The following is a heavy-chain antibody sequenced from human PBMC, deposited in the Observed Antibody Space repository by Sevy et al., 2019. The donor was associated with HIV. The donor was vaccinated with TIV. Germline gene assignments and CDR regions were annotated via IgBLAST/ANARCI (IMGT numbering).Heavy chain of an antibody. J-gene: IGHJ5*02. Sequence: SETLSLTCVLYGGSFSGYYWSWIRQPPGKGLERIGEINYSGYTKYNPSLKSRVTISIDTSTNQFSLRLSSVTAADTAVYYCARGTAGYCSGGSCYSPFDPWGQGALVTVSS. D-gene: IGHD2-15*01. V-gene: IGHV4-34*01. CDR2: INYSGYT. CDR1: GGSFSGYY. CDR3: ARGTAGYCSGGSCYSPFDP.